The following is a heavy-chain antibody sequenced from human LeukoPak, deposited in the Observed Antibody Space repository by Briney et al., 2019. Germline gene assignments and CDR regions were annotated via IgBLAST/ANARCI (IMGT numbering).Heavy chain of an antibody. Sequence: GGSLRLSCAASGFTFSSYEMNWVRQAPGKGLQWVSDISSSGTTIYYADSVKGRFTISRDNAKNSLYLQMNSLRAEDTAVYYCARKYCSTTSCLYDNWGQGTLVTVSS. CDR3: ARKYCSTTSCLYDN. CDR2: ISSSGTTI. D-gene: IGHD2-2*01. CDR1: GFTFSSYE. V-gene: IGHV3-48*03. J-gene: IGHJ4*02.